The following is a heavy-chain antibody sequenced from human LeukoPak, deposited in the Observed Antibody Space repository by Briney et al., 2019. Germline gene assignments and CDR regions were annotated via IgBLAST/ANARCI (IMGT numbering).Heavy chain of an antibody. CDR1: GFTFSSYS. V-gene: IGHV3-21*04. CDR2: ISSSSSYI. J-gene: IGHJ4*02. D-gene: IGHD6-19*01. Sequence: PGGSLRLSCAASGFTFSSYSMNWVRQAPGKGLEWVSSISSSSSYIYYADSVKGRFTISRDNAKNSLYLQMNSLRAEDTAVYYCAKGRIAVAGILDYWGQGTLVTVSS. CDR3: AKGRIAVAGILDY.